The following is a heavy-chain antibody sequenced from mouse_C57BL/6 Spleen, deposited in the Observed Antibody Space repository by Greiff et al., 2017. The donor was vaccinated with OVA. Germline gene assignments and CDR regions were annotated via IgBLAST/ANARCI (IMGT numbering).Heavy chain of an antibody. CDR3: ARGLIYDGYLYAMDY. D-gene: IGHD2-3*01. Sequence: EVKLVESGGGLVKPGGSLKLSCAASGFTFSDYGMHWVRQAPEKGLEWVAYISSGSSTIYYADTVKGRFTISRDNAKNTLFLQMTSLRSEDTAMYYCARGLIYDGYLYAMDYWGQGTSVTVSS. V-gene: IGHV5-17*01. CDR1: GFTFSDYG. J-gene: IGHJ4*01. CDR2: ISSGSSTI.